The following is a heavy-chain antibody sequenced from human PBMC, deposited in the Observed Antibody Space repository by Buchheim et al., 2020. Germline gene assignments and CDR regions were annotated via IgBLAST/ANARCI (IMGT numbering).Heavy chain of an antibody. J-gene: IGHJ6*02. CDR2: INHSGST. Sequence: QVQLQQWGAGLLKPSETLSLTCAVYGGSFSGYYWSWIRQPPGKGLGWIGEINHSGSTNYNPSLKSRVTISVDTSKNQFSLKLSSVTAADTAVYYCARGRLSRYCSSTSCYYYYYGMDVWGQGTT. CDR3: ARGRLSRYCSSTSCYYYYYGMDV. CDR1: GGSFSGYY. V-gene: IGHV4-34*01. D-gene: IGHD2-2*01.